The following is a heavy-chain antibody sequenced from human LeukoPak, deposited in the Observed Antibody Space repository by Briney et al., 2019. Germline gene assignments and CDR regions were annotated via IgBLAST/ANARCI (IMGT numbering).Heavy chain of an antibody. V-gene: IGHV1-46*01. CDR3: ATYEQPTLGAGAFDI. CDR2: INPSGGST. J-gene: IGHJ3*02. Sequence: ASVKVSCKASGYTFSNYAMDWVRQAPGQGLEWMGIINPSGGSTSYAQKFQGRVTMTRDTSTSTVYMELSSLRSEDTAVYYCATYEQPTLGAGAFDIWGQGTMVTVSS. CDR1: GYTFSNYA. D-gene: IGHD1/OR15-1a*01.